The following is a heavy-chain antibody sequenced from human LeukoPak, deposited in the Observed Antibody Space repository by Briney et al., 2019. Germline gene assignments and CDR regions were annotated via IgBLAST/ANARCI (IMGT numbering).Heavy chain of an antibody. V-gene: IGHV4-4*07. D-gene: IGHD2/OR15-2a*01. Sequence: SETLSLTCTVSGGSISSYYWSWIRQPAGKGLEWIGRIYSSGSTNYNPSLKSRVTMSVDTSKNQFSLKLSSVTAADPAVYYCAPYASNRAFFDYWGQGTLVTVSS. CDR2: IYSSGST. CDR3: APYASNRAFFDY. J-gene: IGHJ4*02. CDR1: GGSISSYY.